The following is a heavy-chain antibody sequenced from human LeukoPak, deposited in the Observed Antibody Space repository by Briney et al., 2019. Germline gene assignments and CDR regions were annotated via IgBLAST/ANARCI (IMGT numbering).Heavy chain of an antibody. CDR1: GFTFSSYW. J-gene: IGHJ4*02. Sequence: GGSLRLSCAVSGFTFSSYWMTWVRQAPGKGLEWVGNINQDGSAKYYVDSVKGRFTISRDNAKNSLCLQLNSLRAEDTAVYYCARDGHATGSHDYWGQGALVTVSS. CDR3: ARDGHATGSHDY. D-gene: IGHD3-10*01. CDR2: INQDGSAK. V-gene: IGHV3-7*04.